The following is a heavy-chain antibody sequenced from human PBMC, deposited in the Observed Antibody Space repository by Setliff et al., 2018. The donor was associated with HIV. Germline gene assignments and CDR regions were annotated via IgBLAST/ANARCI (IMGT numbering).Heavy chain of an antibody. J-gene: IGHJ4*02. CDR2: IFYSGHT. V-gene: IGHV4-39*01. CDR3: ARSPAAEGH. D-gene: IGHD6-13*01. CDR1: GGSIISSTYY. Sequence: ASETLSLTCTVSGGSIISSTYYWGWIRQPPGKGLEWIGSIFYSGHTYYNPSLRSRVTISVDTSKNQFSLKLRSVTAADTAVYYCARSPAAEGHWGQGTLVTVSS.